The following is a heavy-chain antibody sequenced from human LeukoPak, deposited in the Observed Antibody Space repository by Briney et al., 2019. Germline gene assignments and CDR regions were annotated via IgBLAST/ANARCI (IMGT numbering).Heavy chain of an antibody. V-gene: IGHV3-33*06. J-gene: IGHJ4*02. Sequence: PGGSLRLSCEASGFTFSHFGMHWVRQAPGKGLEWVAVIWSDATNEYYADSVKGRFTISRDNFKRTVSLEMNSLRAEDTAVYYCAKDAQRGFDYINSREHWGQGSLVIVSS. D-gene: IGHD4-11*01. CDR1: GFTFSHFG. CDR3: AKDAQRGFDYINSREH. CDR2: IWSDATNE.